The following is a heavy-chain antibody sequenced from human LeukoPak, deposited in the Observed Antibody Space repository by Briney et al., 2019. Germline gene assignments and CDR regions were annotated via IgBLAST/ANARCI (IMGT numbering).Heavy chain of an antibody. V-gene: IGHV3-74*01. CDR1: GFTFSRYW. D-gene: IGHD2/OR15-2a*01. J-gene: IGHJ3*01. CDR3: ARGGFSHAFDV. CDR2: INNDGSDT. Sequence: QPGGSLRLSCAAAGFTFSRYWIHWVRQAPGKVLVWVSRINNDGSDTIYADSVKGRFAMSRDNAKNTVFLQMSGLRAEDTAVCYCARGGFSHAFDVWGQGTTVTVSS.